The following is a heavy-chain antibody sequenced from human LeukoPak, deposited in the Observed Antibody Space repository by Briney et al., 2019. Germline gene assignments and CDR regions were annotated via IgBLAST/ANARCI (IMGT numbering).Heavy chain of an antibody. V-gene: IGHV3-21*01. D-gene: IGHD6-6*01. Sequence: PGGSLRLSCAASGFTFGGYSMNWVRQAPGKGLEWVSSISSSGSYIYYADSVRGRFTISRDNTKNSLYLQMNSLRAEDTAVYYCARDPLVGSSPFDFWGQGTLVTVPS. CDR1: GFTFGGYS. CDR2: ISSSGSYI. CDR3: ARDPLVGSSPFDF. J-gene: IGHJ4*02.